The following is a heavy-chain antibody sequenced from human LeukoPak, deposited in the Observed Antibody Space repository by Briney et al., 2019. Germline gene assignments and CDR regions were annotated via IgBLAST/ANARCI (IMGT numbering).Heavy chain of an antibody. Sequence: GGSLRLSCAGSGFTFSTYAMHWVRQAPGKGLEWVALFSYDGSTQRYADSVKGRFTISRDNSKNSLYLQMNSLRTEDTAVYYCAKGVWFGDYWGQGTLVTVSS. V-gene: IGHV3-30-3*01. CDR2: FSYDGSTQ. J-gene: IGHJ4*02. D-gene: IGHD3-10*01. CDR1: GFTFSTYA. CDR3: AKGVWFGDY.